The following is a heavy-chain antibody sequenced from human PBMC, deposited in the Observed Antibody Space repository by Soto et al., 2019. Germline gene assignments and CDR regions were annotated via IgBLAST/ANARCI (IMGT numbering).Heavy chain of an antibody. CDR1: GFTFSSYA. D-gene: IGHD6-13*01. J-gene: IGHJ4*02. CDR2: ISYDGSNK. V-gene: IGHV3-30-3*01. CDR3: ARDSGSSGVAAAASCDS. Sequence: QVQLVESGGGVVQPGRSLRLSCAASGFTFSSYAMHWVRQAPGKGLEWVAVISYDGSNKYYADSVKGRFTISRDNSKNTLFLQMNSLKGEDTAVYYCARDSGSSGVAAAASCDSWGQGTLVTVSS.